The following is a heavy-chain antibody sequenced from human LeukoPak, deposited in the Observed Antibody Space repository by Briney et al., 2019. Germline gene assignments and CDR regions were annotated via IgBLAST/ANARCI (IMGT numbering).Heavy chain of an antibody. CDR1: GFTFRSYA. Sequence: PGGSLRLSCAASGFTFRSYAMQWVRQAPGKGLEWVSYINCGSETIFYADSVKGRFTISRDNAKDSLYLQMSSLRDEDTAVYYCARDSGYSYVDDYWGQGTLVTVSS. CDR3: ARDSGYSYVDDY. V-gene: IGHV3-48*02. CDR2: INCGSETI. D-gene: IGHD5-18*01. J-gene: IGHJ4*02.